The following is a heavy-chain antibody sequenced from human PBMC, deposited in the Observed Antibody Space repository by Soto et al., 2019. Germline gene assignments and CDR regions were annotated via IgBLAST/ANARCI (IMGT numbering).Heavy chain of an antibody. D-gene: IGHD2-2*01. CDR2: IYPGDSDT. Sequence: PGESLKISCKGSGYSFTSYWIGWVRQMPGKGLEWMGIIYPGDSDTRYRPSFQGQVTISADKSISTAYLQWSSLKASDTAMYYCARHYCSSTSWYPVYYYYYGMDVWGQGTTVTVSS. J-gene: IGHJ6*02. V-gene: IGHV5-51*01. CDR1: GYSFTSYW. CDR3: ARHYCSSTSWYPVYYYYYGMDV.